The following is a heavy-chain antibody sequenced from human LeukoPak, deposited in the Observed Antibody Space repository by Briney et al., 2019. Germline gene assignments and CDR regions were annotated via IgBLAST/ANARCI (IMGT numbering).Heavy chain of an antibody. CDR2: INPSGGSK. Sequence: ASVKVSCKASGHTFTGYYMHWVRQAPGQGLEWMGIINPSGGSKSYAQKFQGRVTMTRDTSTSTFYMELSSLRSEDTAVYYCARDLTRLTSSSAGGNWFDPWGQGTLVTVSS. D-gene: IGHD6-13*01. J-gene: IGHJ5*02. CDR1: GHTFTGYY. CDR3: ARDLTRLTSSSAGGNWFDP. V-gene: IGHV1-46*01.